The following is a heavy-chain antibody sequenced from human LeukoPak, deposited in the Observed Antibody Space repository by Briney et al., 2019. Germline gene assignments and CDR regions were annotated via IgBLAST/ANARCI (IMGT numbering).Heavy chain of an antibody. CDR1: GFTFSRYS. CDR3: ARGDVYYYGSGSYSDY. D-gene: IGHD3-10*01. CDR2: ITISSSYI. V-gene: IGHV3-21*01. Sequence: GGSLRLSCAASGFTFSRYSMNWVRQAPGKGLEWVSSITISSSYIYYADSVKGRFSMSRDNAKNSLYLQVNSLRAEDTAVYYCARGDVYYYGSGSYSDYWGQGTLVTVSS. J-gene: IGHJ4*02.